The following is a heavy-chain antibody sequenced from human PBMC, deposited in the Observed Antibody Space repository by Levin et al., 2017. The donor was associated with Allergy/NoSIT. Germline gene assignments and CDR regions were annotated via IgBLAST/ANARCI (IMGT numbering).Heavy chain of an antibody. J-gene: IGHJ4*02. CDR2: LYNSGST. Sequence: GSLRLSCTVSGGSISSYYWSWIRQPPGKGLEWIGCLYNSGSTNYNPSLKSRVTMSVDTSRNQISLRLNSVTAADTAVYYCAGGGQGLAFDSWGRGTLVTVSS. D-gene: IGHD6-19*01. CDR1: GGSISSYY. CDR3: AGGGQGLAFDS. V-gene: IGHV4-59*01.